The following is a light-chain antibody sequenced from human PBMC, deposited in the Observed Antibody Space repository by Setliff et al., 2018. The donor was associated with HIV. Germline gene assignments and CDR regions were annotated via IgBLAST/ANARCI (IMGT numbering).Light chain of an antibody. CDR2: EVS. J-gene: IGLJ1*01. CDR1: SSDVGSYNL. CDR3: CSYAGSSSYV. Sequence: QSALTQPASVSGSPGQSITISCTGTSSDVGSYNLVSWYQQHPGKAPTVMIYEVSKRPSGVSNRFSGSKSGNTASLTISGLQAEDEADYYCCSYAGSSSYVFGPVSKVSLL. V-gene: IGLV2-23*02.